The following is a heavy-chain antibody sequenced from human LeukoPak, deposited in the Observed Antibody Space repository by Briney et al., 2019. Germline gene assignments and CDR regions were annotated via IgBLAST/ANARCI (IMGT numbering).Heavy chain of an antibody. D-gene: IGHD6-19*01. CDR3: ARDWGRRYSSGWYGDFDY. CDR2: ISYNGSDK. J-gene: IGHJ4*02. Sequence: GGSLRLSCAASGFTFSSYSMNWVRQAPGKGLEWVAVISYNGSDKYYADSVKGRFTISRDNSKNTLYLQMNSLRPEDTAVYYCARDWGRRYSSGWYGDFDYWGQGTLVTVSS. V-gene: IGHV3-30*03. CDR1: GFTFSSYS.